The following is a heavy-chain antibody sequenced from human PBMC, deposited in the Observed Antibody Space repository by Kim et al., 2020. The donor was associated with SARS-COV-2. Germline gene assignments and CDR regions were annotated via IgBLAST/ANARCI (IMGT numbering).Heavy chain of an antibody. CDR1: GYTFTGYY. Sequence: ASVKVSCKASGYTFTGYYMHWVRQAPGQGLEWMGRINPNSGGTNYAQKFQGRVTMTRDTSISTAYMELSRLRSDDTAVYYCARGRQGTYSSSWYGDDYWGQGTLVTVSS. J-gene: IGHJ4*02. D-gene: IGHD6-13*01. CDR2: INPNSGGT. V-gene: IGHV1-2*06. CDR3: ARGRQGTYSSSWYGDDY.